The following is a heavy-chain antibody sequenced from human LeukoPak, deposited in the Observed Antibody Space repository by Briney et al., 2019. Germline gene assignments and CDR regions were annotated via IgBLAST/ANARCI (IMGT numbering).Heavy chain of an antibody. CDR1: GFTFSRYS. CDR2: ISRSSSTI. J-gene: IGHJ4*02. Sequence: GGSLRLSCAASGFTFSRYSMNWVRQAPGKGLEWVSYISRSSSTIHYADSVKGRFTISRDNAKSSLFLQMNSLRAEDTAVYYCARDQGSSGWYEFDYWGQGTLVTVSS. CDR3: ARDQGSSGWYEFDY. V-gene: IGHV3-48*04. D-gene: IGHD6-19*01.